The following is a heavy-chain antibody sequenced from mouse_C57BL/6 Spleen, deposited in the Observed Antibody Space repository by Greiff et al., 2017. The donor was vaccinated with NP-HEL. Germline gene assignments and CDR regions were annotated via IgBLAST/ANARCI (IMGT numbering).Heavy chain of an antibody. CDR1: GYAFTNYL. D-gene: IGHD2-4*01. Sequence: QVQLKESGAELVRPGTSVKVSCKASGYAFTNYLIEWVKQRPGQGLEWIGVINPGSGGTNYNEKFKGKATLTADKSSSTAYMQLSSLTSEDSAVYFCARWDDYGAYWGQGTLVTVSA. CDR3: ARWDDYGAY. V-gene: IGHV1-54*01. J-gene: IGHJ3*01. CDR2: INPGSGGT.